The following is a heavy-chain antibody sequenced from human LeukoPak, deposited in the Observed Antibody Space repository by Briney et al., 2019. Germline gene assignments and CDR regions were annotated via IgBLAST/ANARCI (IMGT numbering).Heavy chain of an antibody. CDR2: IKQDGSEK. V-gene: IGHV3-7*01. CDR1: GFTFSSYW. J-gene: IGHJ4*02. Sequence: GGSLRLSCAASGFTFSSYWMSWVRQAPGKGLEWVANIKQDGSEKYYVDSVKGRFTISRDNAKNSLYLQMNILRAEDTAVYYCLYSGNYSPFDYWGQGTLVTVSS. CDR3: LYSGNYSPFDY. D-gene: IGHD1-26*01.